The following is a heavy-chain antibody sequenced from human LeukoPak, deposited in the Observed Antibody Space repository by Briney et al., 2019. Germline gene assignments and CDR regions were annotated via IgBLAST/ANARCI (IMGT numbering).Heavy chain of an antibody. CDR2: ISGNGGST. J-gene: IGHJ4*02. D-gene: IGHD1-26*01. V-gene: IGHV3-23*01. CDR3: AKDRSYAVDY. Sequence: GGSLRLSCAASGFTFSSYAMSWVRQAPGKGLEWVSAISGNGGSTYYADSVKGRFTISRDNSKNTLFLQMNSLRAEDTAVYYCAKDRSYAVDYWGQGTLVTVSS. CDR1: GFTFSSYA.